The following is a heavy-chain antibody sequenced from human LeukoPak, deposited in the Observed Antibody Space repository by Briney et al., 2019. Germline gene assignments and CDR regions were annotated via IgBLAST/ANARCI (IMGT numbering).Heavy chain of an antibody. J-gene: IGHJ4*02. CDR3: AKDRLLNCRGDCYIFDY. V-gene: IGHV3-23*01. D-gene: IGHD2-21*02. Sequence: GGSLRLSCVASGFTLRSYVMNWIRQTLGQGLEWVSRISGSGDSTFYADSVKGRFSISRDNSKNTLYLQVNGLRTEDTAVYYCAKDRLLNCRGDCYIFDYWGQGTVVTVSS. CDR2: ISGSGDST. CDR1: GFTLRSYV.